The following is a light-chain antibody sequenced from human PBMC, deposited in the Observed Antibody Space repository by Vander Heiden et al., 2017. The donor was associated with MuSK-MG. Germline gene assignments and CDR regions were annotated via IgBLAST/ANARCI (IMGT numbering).Light chain of an antibody. CDR1: HPISRY. J-gene: IGKJ2*01. Sequence: DIQMTQSPSSVSAVVGDRVTITCRASHPISRYFAWYRQKPGQAPGLLIYAATSLQSGVPERFSGSESGLDFTLTISRLQPEDFAIYYCQQTDSIPHTFGQGTRVEIK. V-gene: IGKV1-39*01. CDR2: AAT. CDR3: QQTDSIPHT.